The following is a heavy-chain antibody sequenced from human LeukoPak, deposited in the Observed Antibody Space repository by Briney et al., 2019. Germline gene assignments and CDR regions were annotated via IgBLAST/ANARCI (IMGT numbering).Heavy chain of an antibody. CDR2: ISSSSSYI. CDR3: ARSPYGGDYYMDV. CDR1: GFTFSSYS. J-gene: IGHJ6*03. Sequence: GGSLRLSCAASGFTFSSYSMNWVRQAPGKGLEWVSSISSSSSYICYADSVKGRFTISRDNAKNSLYLQMNSLRAEDTAVYYCARSPYGGDYYMDVWGKGTTVTVSS. V-gene: IGHV3-21*01. D-gene: IGHD4-17*01.